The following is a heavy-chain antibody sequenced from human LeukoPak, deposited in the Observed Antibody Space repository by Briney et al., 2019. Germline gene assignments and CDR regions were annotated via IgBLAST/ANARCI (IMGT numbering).Heavy chain of an antibody. D-gene: IGHD6-19*01. CDR2: MLPSDSLT. CDR3: ARAGVAVGGRFYYDY. J-gene: IGHJ4*02. CDR1: AYSFTSYW. Sequence: GQSLKISCKGSAYSFTSYWIAWARQMPGRGLEWMGIMLPSDSLTTYSPSFQGHVTMSVDKSVATAYLQLNSLKASDTAIYYCARAGVAVGGRFYYDYWGQGTLVSVS. V-gene: IGHV5-51*01.